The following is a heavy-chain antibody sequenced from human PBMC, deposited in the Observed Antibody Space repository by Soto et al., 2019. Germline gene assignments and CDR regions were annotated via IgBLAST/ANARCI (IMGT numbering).Heavy chain of an antibody. CDR2: ISSSSSYI. D-gene: IGHD3-10*01. CDR3: ARDKGQGTYTSYGMDV. Sequence: PGGSLRLSCAASGFTFSSYSMNWVRQAPGKGLEWVSSISSSSSYIYYADSVKGRFTISRDNAKNPLYLQMNSLRAEDTAVYYCARDKGQGTYTSYGMDVWGQGTTVTVSS. CDR1: GFTFSSYS. J-gene: IGHJ6*02. V-gene: IGHV3-21*01.